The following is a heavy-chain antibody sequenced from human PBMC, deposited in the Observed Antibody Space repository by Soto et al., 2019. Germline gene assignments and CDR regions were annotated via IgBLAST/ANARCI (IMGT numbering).Heavy chain of an antibody. CDR2: ISGNGGNT. CDR1: GFTFSHHS. J-gene: IGHJ4*02. D-gene: IGHD2-15*01. CDR3: VKVSGYCIGRSCFSYFDY. Sequence: GGSLRLSCSGSGFTFSHHSLYWVRQAPGKGLRYVSTISGNGGNTHYAASVRGRFTISRDNSKNTVFLQMSGLGVADSAVYYCVKVSGYCIGRSCFSYFDYWGQGPLVTVSS. V-gene: IGHV3-64D*06.